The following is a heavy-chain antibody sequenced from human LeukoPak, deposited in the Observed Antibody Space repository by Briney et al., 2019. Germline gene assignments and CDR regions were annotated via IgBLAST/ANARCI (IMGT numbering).Heavy chain of an antibody. CDR1: GDSISSYNYF. Sequence: SETLSLTCTVSGDSISSYNYFWGWIRQPPGKGLEWVGSIYYRGNTYYNPSLKSRVTLSADTSKNQFSLKVTSVTTADTAVYYCARGRTGSYYVADSWGQGTLVTVSS. CDR3: ARGRTGSYYVADS. CDR2: IYYRGNT. V-gene: IGHV4-39*01. D-gene: IGHD1-26*01. J-gene: IGHJ4*02.